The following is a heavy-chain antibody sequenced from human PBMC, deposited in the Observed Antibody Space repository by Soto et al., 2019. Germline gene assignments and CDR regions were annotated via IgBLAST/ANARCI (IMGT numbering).Heavy chain of an antibody. Sequence: VPLSLTCAVGGGPFSEYQWTWIRQPPGKGLEWIGEIHHTGITYYNPSLKSRVTISVDTSRNQFSLNLRSVTAADTAVYYCARGRLTATTDDYWGQGTLVTVSS. V-gene: IGHV4-34*01. D-gene: IGHD1-7*01. J-gene: IGHJ4*02. CDR3: ARGRLTATTDDY. CDR2: IHHTGIT. CDR1: GGPFSEYQ.